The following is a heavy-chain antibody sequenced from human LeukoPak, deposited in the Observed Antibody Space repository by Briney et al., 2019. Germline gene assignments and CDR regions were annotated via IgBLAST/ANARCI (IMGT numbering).Heavy chain of an antibody. J-gene: IGHJ4*02. V-gene: IGHV3-53*01. CDR1: GLSVTSNY. Sequence: GGSLRLSCAASGLSVTSNYMSWVRQAPGKGLERVSVSYSSGSTYYADSVTGRFTISRDNSKNTLYLQMNGLRAEDTAVYYCARVLPAGNCFDDWGQGILVTVSS. D-gene: IGHD4-23*01. CDR3: ARVLPAGNCFDD. CDR2: SYSSGST.